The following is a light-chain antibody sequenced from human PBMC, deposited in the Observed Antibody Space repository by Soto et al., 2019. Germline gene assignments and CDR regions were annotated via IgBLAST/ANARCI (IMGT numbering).Light chain of an antibody. Sequence: EIVMTQSPATLSVSPGETATLSCRASQSVSYNLAWYQQKPGQGPRLLIYGAFTRATGIPARFSGSGCGTDFTLTISSLQSEDFAVYYCQQYKNWPPLTFGGGTKVEIK. J-gene: IGKJ4*01. CDR3: QQYKNWPPLT. CDR2: GAF. V-gene: IGKV3-15*01. CDR1: QSVSYN.